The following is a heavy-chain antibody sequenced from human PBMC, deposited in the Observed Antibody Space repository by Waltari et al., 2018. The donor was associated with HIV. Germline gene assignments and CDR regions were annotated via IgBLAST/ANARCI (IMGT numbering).Heavy chain of an antibody. Sequence: QVQLVQSGAEVKKPGASVKVYCKASGYTFTSYDINWVRQATGQGLEWMGWMNPNSGNTGYAQKFQGRVTMTRNTSISTAYMELSSLRSEDTAVYYCARGEGELPVRWYYYGMDVWGQGTTVTVSS. CDR2: MNPNSGNT. D-gene: IGHD1-26*01. CDR1: GYTFTSYD. J-gene: IGHJ6*02. V-gene: IGHV1-8*01. CDR3: ARGEGELPVRWYYYGMDV.